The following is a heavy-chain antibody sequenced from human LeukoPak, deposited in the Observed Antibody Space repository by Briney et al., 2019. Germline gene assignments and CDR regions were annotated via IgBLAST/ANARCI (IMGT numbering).Heavy chain of an antibody. J-gene: IGHJ4*02. CDR1: GFTFSSYE. D-gene: IGHD3-10*01. Sequence: GGSLRLSCAASGFTFSSYEMNWVRQAPGKGLEWVSYISSSGSTIYYADSVKGRFTISRDNAKNSLYLQMDSLRAEDTAVYYCASLRGFGAPFDYWGQGTLVTVSS. CDR3: ASLRGFGAPFDY. V-gene: IGHV3-48*03. CDR2: ISSSGSTI.